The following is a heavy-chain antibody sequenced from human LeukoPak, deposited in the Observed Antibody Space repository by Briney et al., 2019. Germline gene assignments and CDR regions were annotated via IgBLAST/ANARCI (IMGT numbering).Heavy chain of an antibody. CDR2: ISANGATT. Sequence: GGSLRLSCVASGFTYKSHAMSWVRQAPGKGLEWVSGISANGATTYYTDSVRGRFTISRDNSKNTAYLQMSSLSAEDTAIYYCAKDQGFSYYYLDYWGQGILVTVSS. D-gene: IGHD5-18*01. J-gene: IGHJ4*02. CDR3: AKDQGFSYYYLDY. CDR1: GFTYKSHA. V-gene: IGHV3-23*01.